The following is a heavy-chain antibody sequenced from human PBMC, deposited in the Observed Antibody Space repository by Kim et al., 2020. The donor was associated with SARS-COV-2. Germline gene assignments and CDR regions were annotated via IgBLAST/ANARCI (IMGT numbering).Heavy chain of an antibody. CDR3: AKNYGDYVQSYFDF. D-gene: IGHD4-17*01. Sequence: ADSVKGRFTISRDNSKNTLYLQMNSLRAEDTAVYYCAKNYGDYVQSYFDFWGQGTLVTVSS. J-gene: IGHJ4*02. V-gene: IGHV3-23*01.